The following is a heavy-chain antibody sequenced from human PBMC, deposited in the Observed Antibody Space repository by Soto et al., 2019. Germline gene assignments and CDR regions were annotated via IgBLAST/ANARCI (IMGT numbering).Heavy chain of an antibody. CDR2: ISYSGST. Sequence: QVQLQESGQGLVKPSQTLSLTCTVSGGSIRNDNFYWSYLRQRPGKGLERIGYISYSGSTFYLTYHKIQVVISVDTSNNPFSLIPNSETAADTAVYYCARALEGTVTGRGAFGTWGRGTLVTVSP. V-gene: IGHV4-31*01. CDR1: GGSIRNDNFY. CDR3: ARALEGTVTGRGAFGT. J-gene: IGHJ3*02. D-gene: IGHD2-8*02.